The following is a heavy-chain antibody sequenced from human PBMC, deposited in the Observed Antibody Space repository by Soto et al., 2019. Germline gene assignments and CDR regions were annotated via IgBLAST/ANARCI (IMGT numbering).Heavy chain of an antibody. D-gene: IGHD1-1*01. V-gene: IGHV6-1*01. J-gene: IGHJ4*02. CDR2: TYYRYKWYN. CDR1: WYSFSSNRAA. Sequence: SEALSLTCARSWYSFSSNRAAWDLIRHSPSRGLEWLGRTYYRYKWYNDYSVSVKSRITFNADTSKNQFSLQLNSVTHEDTAVYYCARGKPLELDYWGQGNQVTLSS. CDR3: ARGKPLELDY.